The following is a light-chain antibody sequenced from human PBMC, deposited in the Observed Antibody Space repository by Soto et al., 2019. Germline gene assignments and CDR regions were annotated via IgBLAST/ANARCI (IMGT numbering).Light chain of an antibody. CDR3: QQANSFPPT. CDR1: ESVTDY. V-gene: IGKV3-15*01. J-gene: IGKJ5*01. Sequence: EIVLTQSPAPLSLSPGERGTLSCRASESVTDYLAWYQQKPGQPPRLLIYGASTRAAGVPARFSGSGSGTEFTLTISSLQPEDVATYYCQQANSFPPTFGQGTRLEI. CDR2: GAS.